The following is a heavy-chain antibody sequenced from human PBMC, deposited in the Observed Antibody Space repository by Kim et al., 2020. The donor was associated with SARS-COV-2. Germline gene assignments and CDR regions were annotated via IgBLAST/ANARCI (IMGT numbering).Heavy chain of an antibody. CDR1: GGSISSYY. D-gene: IGHD3-3*01. V-gene: IGHV4-59*01. CDR3: ARGDDFWSGSPMFDP. CDR2: IYYSGST. Sequence: SETLSLTCTVSGGSISSYYWSWIRQPPGKGLEWIGYIYYSGSTNYNPSLKSRVTISVDTSKNQFSLKLSSVTAADTAVYYCARGDDFWSGSPMFDPWGQGTLVTVSS. J-gene: IGHJ5*02.